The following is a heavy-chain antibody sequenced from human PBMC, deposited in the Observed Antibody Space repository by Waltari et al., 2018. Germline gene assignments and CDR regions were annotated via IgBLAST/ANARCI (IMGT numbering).Heavy chain of an antibody. J-gene: IGHJ6*03. CDR3: GKDLTAGGMDV. Sequence: EVQLVESGGGLVQPGGSLRLSGGASRCMVDHAMHWVRQAPGKGLEWVSGIYWQSGGTGYADSVKGRFTISRDSGKNSLYLQMNNLRVEDTAIYYCGKDLTAGGMDVWGKGTTVIVSS. D-gene: IGHD3-10*01. V-gene: IGHV3-9*01. CDR2: IYWQSGGT. CDR1: RCMVDHA.